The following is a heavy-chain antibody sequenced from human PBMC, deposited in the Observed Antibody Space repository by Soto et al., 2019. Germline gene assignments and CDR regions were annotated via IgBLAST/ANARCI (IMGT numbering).Heavy chain of an antibody. CDR1: GGSVNTGDNY. Sequence: HVQLHQSGPRLVKPSQTLSLECSVIGGSVNTGDNYWSWVRQSPGRGLEWIGYIYHTGNTFYNPALENLVTMSVDASKNQFSLTLTSVTAADTAVYFCAREPLDGMDVWGQGTNVTVSS. J-gene: IGHJ6*02. V-gene: IGHV4-30-4*01. CDR3: AREPLDGMDV. CDR2: IYHTGNT.